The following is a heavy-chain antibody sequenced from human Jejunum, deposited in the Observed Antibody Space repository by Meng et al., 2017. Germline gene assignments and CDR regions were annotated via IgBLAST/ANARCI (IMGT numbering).Heavy chain of an antibody. CDR1: GYTFTSYD. Sequence: SVKVSCKASGYTFTSYDINWVRQATGQGLEWMGWMNPNSGNTGYAQKFRGRVTMTRDTSISTAYMELSSLRSEDTAVYYCARLGGSGSYAFYHFGMDVWGQGTTVTVSS. V-gene: IGHV1-8*01. CDR3: ARLGGSGSYAFYHFGMDV. J-gene: IGHJ6*02. CDR2: MNPNSGNT. D-gene: IGHD3-10*01.